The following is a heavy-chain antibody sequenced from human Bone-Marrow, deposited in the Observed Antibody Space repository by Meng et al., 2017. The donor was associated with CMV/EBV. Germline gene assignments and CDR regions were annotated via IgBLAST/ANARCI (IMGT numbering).Heavy chain of an antibody. V-gene: IGHV3-23*01. CDR3: AKAFSANWYREYYDD. J-gene: IGHJ4*02. CDR2: ITGSGGST. CDR1: EFTFSNFA. D-gene: IGHD1-1*01. Sequence: GESLKISCAASEFTFSNFAMSWVRQAPGRGLAWVSAITGSGGSTYYADSVKGRFTVSRDNSKNTLYLQMNRLRAEDTAVYYCAKAFSANWYREYYDDWGQGTLVTVSS.